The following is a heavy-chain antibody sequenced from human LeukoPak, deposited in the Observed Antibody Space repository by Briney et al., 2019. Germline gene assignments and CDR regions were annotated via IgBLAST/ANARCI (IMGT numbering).Heavy chain of an antibody. CDR3: AAHPGIAAAGTP. Sequence: GGSLRLSCAASGFTFSSYGMHWVRQPPGKGLEWVAFIRFDGNNKYYADSLKGRFTISRDNSKNTLYLQMKSLRAEDTAVYYCAAHPGIAAAGTPSGQGTLVTVSS. V-gene: IGHV3-30*02. CDR1: GFTFSSYG. D-gene: IGHD6-13*01. CDR2: IRFDGNNK. J-gene: IGHJ5*02.